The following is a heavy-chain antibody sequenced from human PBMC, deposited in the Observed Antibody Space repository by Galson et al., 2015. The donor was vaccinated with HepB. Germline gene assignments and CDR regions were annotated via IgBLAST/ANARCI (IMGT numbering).Heavy chain of an antibody. V-gene: IGHV3-53*01. CDR3: ARAGAHSSGRYYFDY. D-gene: IGHD6-19*01. CDR1: GFTVSSNF. CDR2: IYPAGTT. Sequence: SLRLSCAASGFTVSSNFLAWVRQAPGKGLEWVSNIYPAGTTNYADSVKGRFTISRDNSKNILYLQMNSLRAEDTAVYYCARAGAHSSGRYYFDYWGQGTLVTVSS. J-gene: IGHJ4*02.